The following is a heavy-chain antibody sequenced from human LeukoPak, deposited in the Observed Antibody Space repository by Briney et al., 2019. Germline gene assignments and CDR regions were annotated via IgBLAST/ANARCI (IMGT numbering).Heavy chain of an antibody. J-gene: IGHJ4*02. D-gene: IGHD3-22*01. CDR3: ARGLSNYYDSSVYFDY. Sequence: GESLKIPCKGSGYSFTSYWIGWVRQMPGKGLEWMGIIYPGDSDTRYSPSFQGQVTISADKSISTAYLQWSSLKASDTAMYYCARGLSNYYDSSVYFDYWGQGTLVTVSS. CDR2: IYPGDSDT. V-gene: IGHV5-51*01. CDR1: GYSFTSYW.